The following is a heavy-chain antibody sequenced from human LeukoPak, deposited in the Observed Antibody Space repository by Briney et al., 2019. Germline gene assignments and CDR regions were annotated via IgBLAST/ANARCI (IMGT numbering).Heavy chain of an antibody. J-gene: IGHJ4*02. CDR1: RYTFTSYG. D-gene: IGHD3-22*01. CDR3: ASHSSGYYFRFDY. Sequence: GASVKVSCKASRYTFTSYGISWVRQAPGQGLDWMGWISAYNGNTNYAQKLQGRVTMTTDTSTSTAYMELRSLRSDDTAVYYCASHSSGYYFRFDYWGQGTLVTVSS. CDR2: ISAYNGNT. V-gene: IGHV1-18*01.